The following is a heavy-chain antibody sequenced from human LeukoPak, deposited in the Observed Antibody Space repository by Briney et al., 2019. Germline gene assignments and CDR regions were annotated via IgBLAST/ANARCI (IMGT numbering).Heavy chain of an antibody. Sequence: SETLSLTCAVYGGSFSGYYWSWIRQPPGKGLEWIGEINHSGSTNYNPSLKSRVTISVDTSKNQFSLKLSSVTAADTAVYYCAREVLLRFGESPFDYWGQGTLVTVSS. CDR3: AREVLLRFGESPFDY. J-gene: IGHJ4*02. D-gene: IGHD3-10*01. CDR1: GGSFSGYY. V-gene: IGHV4-34*01. CDR2: INHSGST.